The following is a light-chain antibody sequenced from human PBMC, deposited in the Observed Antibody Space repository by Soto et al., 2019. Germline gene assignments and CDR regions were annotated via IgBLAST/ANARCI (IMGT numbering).Light chain of an antibody. CDR1: QGISSY. V-gene: IGKV1-8*01. Sequence: AIRLTQSPSSFSASTGDRVTITCRASQGISSYLSWYQPKPGKAPKLRIYAASTLQSGVPSRFSGNGSGTDFTLTISCLQSEDFETYNWHQYYSYPQTSGQVTKVEIK. J-gene: IGKJ1*01. CDR3: HQYYSYPQT. CDR2: AAS.